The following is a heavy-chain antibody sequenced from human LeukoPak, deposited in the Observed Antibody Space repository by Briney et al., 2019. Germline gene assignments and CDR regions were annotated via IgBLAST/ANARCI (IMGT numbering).Heavy chain of an antibody. V-gene: IGHV5-51*01. CDR3: ARPASSFTPDAFDI. D-gene: IGHD3-16*02. CDR2: IHPDDSDT. CDR1: GSSFTSYW. Sequence: GESLQISCQGSGSSFTSYWIGWVRQLPGKGLEWMGIIHPDDSDTRYSPSIQGQVTISADKSISTAYLQWSSLKASDTAMYYCARPASSFTPDAFDIWGQGTMVTVSS. J-gene: IGHJ3*02.